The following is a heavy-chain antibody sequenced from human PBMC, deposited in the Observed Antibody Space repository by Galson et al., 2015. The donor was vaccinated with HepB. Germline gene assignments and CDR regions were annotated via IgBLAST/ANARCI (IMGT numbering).Heavy chain of an antibody. Sequence: SLRLSCAASGFTFSSYSMQWVRQAPGKGLEWVSTISYDRTNNYADSVRGRFTISRDNPKNTLYLHMNRLGVEDTAVYYCARDPGHVGRRRGWFDPWGQGTLVIVSS. CDR2: ISYDRTN. CDR1: GFTFSSYS. J-gene: IGHJ5*02. V-gene: IGHV3-30*04. CDR3: ARDPGHVGRRRGWFDP.